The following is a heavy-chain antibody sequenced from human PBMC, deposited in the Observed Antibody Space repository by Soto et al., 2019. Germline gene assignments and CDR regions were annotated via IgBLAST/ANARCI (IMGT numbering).Heavy chain of an antibody. CDR2: ISYDESDI. CDR1: GFTFSSYG. CDR3: TKDTGYCSGGRCYSTPYYYYYYGMDA. J-gene: IGHJ6*02. D-gene: IGHD2-15*01. V-gene: IGHV3-30*18. Sequence: GGSLRLSCAASGFTFSSYGMHWVRQAPGKGLEWVAVISYDESDIYYSDSLKGRFTISRDNSKNTLYLQMSSLRPEDTAVYYCTKDTGYCSGGRCYSTPYYYYYYGMDAWGQGTTVTVSS.